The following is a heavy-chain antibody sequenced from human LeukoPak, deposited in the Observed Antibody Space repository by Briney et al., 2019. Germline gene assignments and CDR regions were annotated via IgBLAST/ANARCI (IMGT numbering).Heavy chain of an antibody. Sequence: PGGSLRLSCAASGFTFSTYAMTWVRQAPGKGLEWVSTINSGGSTYYADSVKGRFTISRDNSKNTLYLQMSRLRAEDTAVYYCTKLRGSSDSYGTFDYWGQGTLVTVSS. CDR1: GFTFSTYA. CDR3: TKLRGSSDSYGTFDY. D-gene: IGHD3-22*01. CDR2: INSGGST. V-gene: IGHV3-23*01. J-gene: IGHJ4*02.